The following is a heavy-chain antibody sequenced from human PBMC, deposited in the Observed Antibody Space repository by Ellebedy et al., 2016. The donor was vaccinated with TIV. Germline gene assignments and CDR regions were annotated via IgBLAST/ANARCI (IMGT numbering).Heavy chain of an antibody. CDR3: AKEGYCTGGSCPLFDY. V-gene: IGHV3-23*01. J-gene: IGHJ4*02. D-gene: IGHD2-15*01. CDR2: SSGSGDST. Sequence: GGSLRLXXAASGFTFSSYAMSWVRQAPGKGLEWVSGSSGSGDSTYHADSVKGRFIISRDNSKNTLYLQMNSLRAEDTAVYYCAKEGYCTGGSCPLFDYWGQGTLVTVSS. CDR1: GFTFSSYA.